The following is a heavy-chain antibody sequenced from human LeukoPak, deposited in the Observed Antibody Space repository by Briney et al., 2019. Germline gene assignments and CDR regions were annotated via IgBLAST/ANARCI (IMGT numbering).Heavy chain of an antibody. V-gene: IGHV3-74*01. Sequence: PGGSLRLSCAASGFTFRSYWMHWVCQAPGKGLVWVSRINSDGSTTSYADSVKGRLTISRDNAKNTLYLQMNSLRAEDTAVYYCARVLTGSWDWFDPWGQGTLVTVSS. CDR3: ARVLTGSWDWFDP. CDR2: INSDGSTT. D-gene: IGHD2-8*02. J-gene: IGHJ5*02. CDR1: GFTFRSYW.